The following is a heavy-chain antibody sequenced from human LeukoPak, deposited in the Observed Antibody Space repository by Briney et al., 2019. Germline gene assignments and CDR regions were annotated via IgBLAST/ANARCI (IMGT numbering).Heavy chain of an antibody. CDR2: ISGSGGST. CDR3: AKALLGAAAGTGFDY. Sequence: GGSLRLSCAASGFTFSSYAMSWVRQAPGKGLGWVSAISGSGGSTYYADSVKGRFTISRDNPKNTLYLQMNSLRAEDTAVYYCAKALLGAAAGTGFDYWGQGTLVTVSS. J-gene: IGHJ4*02. V-gene: IGHV3-23*01. CDR1: GFTFSSYA. D-gene: IGHD6-13*01.